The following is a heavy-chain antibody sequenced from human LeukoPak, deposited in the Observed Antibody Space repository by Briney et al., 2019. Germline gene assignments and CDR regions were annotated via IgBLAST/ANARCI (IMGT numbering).Heavy chain of an antibody. J-gene: IGHJ5*02. CDR3: AREALNSYYYDTSLNWFDP. Sequence: GASVKVSCKASGGTFSSYAISWARQAPGQGLEWMGGIIPIFGTANYAQKFQGRVTITADESTSTAYMELSSLRSEDTAVYYCAREALNSYYYDTSLNWFDPWGQGTLVTVSS. CDR1: GGTFSSYA. D-gene: IGHD3-22*01. CDR2: IIPIFGTA. V-gene: IGHV1-69*13.